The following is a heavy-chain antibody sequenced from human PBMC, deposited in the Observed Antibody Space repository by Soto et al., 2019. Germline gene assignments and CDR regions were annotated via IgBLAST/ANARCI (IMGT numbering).Heavy chain of an antibody. Sequence: EVQLLESGGGLVQPGGSLRLSCAASGFTSSSYALSWVRQAPGKGLEWVSIIGNSGGSTFYADSVKGRCTISRDNSKNTLYLQMNNLRAEDTAVYYCAKHFDSGCPDYWGQGTLVTVSS. J-gene: IGHJ4*02. D-gene: IGHD6-19*01. CDR1: GFTSSSYA. CDR3: AKHFDSGCPDY. CDR2: IGNSGGST. V-gene: IGHV3-23*01.